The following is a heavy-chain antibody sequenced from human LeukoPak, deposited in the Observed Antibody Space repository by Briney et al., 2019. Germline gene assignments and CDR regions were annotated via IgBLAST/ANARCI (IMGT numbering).Heavy chain of an antibody. D-gene: IGHD1-26*01. J-gene: IGHJ5*02. V-gene: IGHV3-23*01. Sequence: GGSRRLSCAASGFSFSSYGMSWGRQAPGKGLEWGAVICESGETPIYRDSVKGRLTISRDNSKNTLFLQMSGLRVEDTAVYYCAKGAPVGGTRHFDHWGQGTLVTVSS. CDR1: GFSFSSYG. CDR2: ICESGETP. CDR3: AKGAPVGGTRHFDH.